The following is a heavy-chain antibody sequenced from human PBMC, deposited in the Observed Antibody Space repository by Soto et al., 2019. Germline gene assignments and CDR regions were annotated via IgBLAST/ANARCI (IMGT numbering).Heavy chain of an antibody. CDR1: GGSISTYY. CDR2: VYYSGST. Sequence: ETLSLTCTVSGGSISTYYWNWIRQPPGKGLEWIGFVYYSGSTSYYPSLESRVTISIDTSKNQFSLKLSSVTAADTAVYYCARDPAPWGQGTLVTVS. V-gene: IGHV4-59*12. CDR3: ARDPAP. J-gene: IGHJ5*02.